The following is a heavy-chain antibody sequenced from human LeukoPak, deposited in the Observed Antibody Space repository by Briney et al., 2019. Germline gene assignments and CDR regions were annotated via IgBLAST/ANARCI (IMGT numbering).Heavy chain of an antibody. CDR2: IYYTGST. J-gene: IGHJ4*02. D-gene: IGHD1-26*01. Sequence: SETLSLTCIVSGDSLSNYYWIWIRQPPGKGLEWIGYIYYTGSTNYSPSLRSRVTISVDTSKSQFSLKLSSVTAADTAVYFCARIPLGVGATLFDYWGQGTLVTVPS. V-gene: IGHV4-59*01. CDR3: ARIPLGVGATLFDY. CDR1: GDSLSNYY.